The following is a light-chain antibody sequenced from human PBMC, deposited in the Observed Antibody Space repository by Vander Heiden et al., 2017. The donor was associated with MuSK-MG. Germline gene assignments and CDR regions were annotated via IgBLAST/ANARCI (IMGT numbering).Light chain of an antibody. Sequence: DIQMTQSPSSLSASVGDRVTITCQASQDISNYLNWYQQKPGKAPKLLIFDASNLETGVPSRFSGSGSGTDFTFTINSLQPEDIATYYCQQDDNLPLTFGGGTKVXIK. CDR3: QQDDNLPLT. J-gene: IGKJ4*01. CDR2: DAS. CDR1: QDISNY. V-gene: IGKV1-33*01.